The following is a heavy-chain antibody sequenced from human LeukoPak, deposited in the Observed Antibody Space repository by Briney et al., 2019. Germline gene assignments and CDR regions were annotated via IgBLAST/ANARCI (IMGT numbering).Heavy chain of an antibody. D-gene: IGHD3-22*01. V-gene: IGHV4-38-2*02. CDR1: GYSISSGYY. J-gene: IGHJ3*02. Sequence: SETLSLTCTVSGYSISSGYYWGWIRQPPGKGLEWIGSIYHSGSTYYNPSLKSRVTISVDTSKNQFSLKLSSVTAADTAVYYCARVLGSYYYDSSGYPNPIYNAFDIWGQGTMVTVSS. CDR2: IYHSGST. CDR3: ARVLGSYYYDSSGYPNPIYNAFDI.